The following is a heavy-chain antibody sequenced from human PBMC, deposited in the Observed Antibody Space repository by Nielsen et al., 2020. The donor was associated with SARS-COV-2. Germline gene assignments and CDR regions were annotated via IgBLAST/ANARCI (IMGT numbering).Heavy chain of an antibody. CDR1: GYSFTSYW. V-gene: IGHV5-51*01. CDR2: IYPGDSDT. CDR3: ARCNYYGSGSSLGGEDYGMDV. D-gene: IGHD3-10*01. Sequence: GESLKISCKGSGYSFTSYWIGWVRQMPGKGLEWMGIIYPGDSDTRYSPSFQGQVTISADKSISTAYLQWSSLKASDTSMYYRARCNYYGSGSSLGGEDYGMDVWGQGTTVTVSS. J-gene: IGHJ6*02.